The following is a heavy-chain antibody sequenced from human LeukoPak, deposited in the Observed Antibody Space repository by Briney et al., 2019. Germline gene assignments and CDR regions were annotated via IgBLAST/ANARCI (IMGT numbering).Heavy chain of an antibody. V-gene: IGHV4-59*01. CDR3: AREEVPHGFDI. Sequence: SETLSLTCTVSGGAISTYYWSWIRQPPGKGLEYIGYIYYSGSTNYNPSLKSRVTMSLDTSKNQFSLKLSSVTAADTAVYYCAREEVPHGFDIWGQGTMVTVSS. CDR1: GGAISTYY. J-gene: IGHJ3*02. CDR2: IYYSGST.